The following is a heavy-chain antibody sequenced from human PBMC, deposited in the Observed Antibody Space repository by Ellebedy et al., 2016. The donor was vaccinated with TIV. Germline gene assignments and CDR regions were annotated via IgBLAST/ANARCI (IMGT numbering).Heavy chain of an antibody. D-gene: IGHD2-8*01. CDR1: GGSISSTGYY. J-gene: IGHJ5*02. CDR3: ASGHVVLMTYGSWFVP. V-gene: IGHV4-39*01. Sequence: SETLSLTCSVSGGSISSTGYYWGWIRQPPGEGLEWIGSIYYSGSTDYNPSLKSRVTISVDTSKNQFSLKRTSVTAADTAVYYCASGHVVLMTYGSWFVPWGQGTLVTVSS. CDR2: IYYSGST.